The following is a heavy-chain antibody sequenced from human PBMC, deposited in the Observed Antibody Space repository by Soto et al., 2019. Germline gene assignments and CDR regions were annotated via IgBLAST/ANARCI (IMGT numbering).Heavy chain of an antibody. CDR3: VHRHYYGSGRPDVDV. Sequence: QITLKESGPTLVRPTETLTLTCSFSGFSFSTTGMGVGWVRQPPGEALEWLALLYWADDKRYSPSLKSRLTITADTSKTQVVLIMTSMDVVDTATYYCVHRHYYGSGRPDVDVWGQGITVTVSS. V-gene: IGHV2-5*02. D-gene: IGHD3-10*01. J-gene: IGHJ6*02. CDR2: LYWADDK. CDR1: GFSFSTTGMG.